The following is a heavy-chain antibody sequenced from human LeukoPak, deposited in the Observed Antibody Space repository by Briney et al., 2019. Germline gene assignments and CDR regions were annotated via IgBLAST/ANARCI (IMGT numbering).Heavy chain of an antibody. D-gene: IGHD3-10*01. J-gene: IGHJ6*03. CDR2: MNPNSGST. CDR1: GYTFTSYD. V-gene: IGHV1-8*02. CDR3: ARVPKTVRANIYYMDV. Sequence: ASVKVPCKASGYTFTSYDINWVRQATGQGLEWMGWMNPNSGSTSYAQKFQGRVTMTRDMSTSTVYMQLSSLRSEDTAVYYCARVPKTVRANIYYMDVWGKGTTVTVSS.